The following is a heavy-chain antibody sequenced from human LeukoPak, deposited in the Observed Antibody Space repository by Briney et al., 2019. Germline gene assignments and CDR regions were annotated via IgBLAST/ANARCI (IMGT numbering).Heavy chain of an antibody. J-gene: IGHJ4*02. Sequence: PSETLSLTCTVSNFSIGRGYYWAWIRQPPGKGLEWIGEINHSGSTNYNPSLKSRVTISVDTSKNQFSLKLSSVTAADTAVYYCARSRRGYSYGEGYFDYWGQGTLVTVSS. V-gene: IGHV4-38-2*02. D-gene: IGHD5-18*01. CDR1: NFSIGRGYY. CDR3: ARSRRGYSYGEGYFDY. CDR2: INHSGST.